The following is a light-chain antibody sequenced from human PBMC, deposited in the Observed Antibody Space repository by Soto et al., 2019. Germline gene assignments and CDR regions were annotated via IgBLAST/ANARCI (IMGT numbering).Light chain of an antibody. CDR1: TSDIGAYNY. V-gene: IGLV2-8*01. Sequence: QSALTQPPSASGSPGQSVTISCTGTTSDIGAYNYVSWYQQRPGKAPKLIIYEVTRRPSGVPDRIFGSKSYTTASLTVSGLQAEDEADYYCSSFAGTNSFVFGTWTKVTVL. J-gene: IGLJ1*01. CDR2: EVT. CDR3: SSFAGTNSFV.